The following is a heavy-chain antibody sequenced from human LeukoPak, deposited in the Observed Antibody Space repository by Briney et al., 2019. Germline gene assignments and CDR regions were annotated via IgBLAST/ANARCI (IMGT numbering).Heavy chain of an antibody. CDR2: IIPIFGTA. CDR1: GTXSSXA. Sequence: GTXSSXAISWXRQAXXQGXEWMGGIIPIFGTANYAQKFQGRVTTTADESTSTAYMELSSLRSEDTAVYYCAREVYSYGAIDYWGQGTLVTVSS. D-gene: IGHD5-18*01. CDR3: AREVYSYGAIDY. V-gene: IGHV1-69*01. J-gene: IGHJ4*02.